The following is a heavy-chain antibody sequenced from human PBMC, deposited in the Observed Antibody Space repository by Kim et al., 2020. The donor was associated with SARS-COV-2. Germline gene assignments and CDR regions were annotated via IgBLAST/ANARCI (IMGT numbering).Heavy chain of an antibody. J-gene: IGHJ6*02. Sequence: GGSLRLSCAASGFTFSQYGMHWVRQAPGKGLEWVAILWYDETKNYYAESVKGRFTISRDNSKNTLSLQMNSLRAEDTAVYYCARKGYSGVTVHGMDLWGQGTTVTVSS. V-gene: IGHV3-33*01. D-gene: IGHD5-12*01. CDR2: LWYDETKN. CDR3: ARKGYSGVTVHGMDL. CDR1: GFTFSQYG.